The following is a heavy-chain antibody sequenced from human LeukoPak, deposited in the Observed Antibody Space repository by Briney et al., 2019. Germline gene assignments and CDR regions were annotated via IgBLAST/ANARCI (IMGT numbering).Heavy chain of an antibody. CDR2: ISYDGSNK. J-gene: IGHJ4*02. CDR1: GFTFSSYA. V-gene: IGHV3-30-3*01. D-gene: IGHD4-17*01. CDR3: ALGDYPDY. Sequence: GGSLRLSCAASGFTFSSYAMHWVRQAPGKGLEWVAVISYDGSNKYYADSVKGRFTISRDNSKNTLYLQMNSLRAEDTAVYYCALGDYPDYWGQGTLVTVS.